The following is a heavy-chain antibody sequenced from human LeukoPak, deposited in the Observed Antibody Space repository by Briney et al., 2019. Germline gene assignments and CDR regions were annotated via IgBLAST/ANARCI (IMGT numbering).Heavy chain of an antibody. D-gene: IGHD5-18*01. Sequence: GGSLRLSCAASGFTFSSYAMTWVRQAPGKGLEWVSFISGRGGSTSYADSVKGRFTISRDNSKNTLYLQMKSLRVEDTAVYYCAKGYSYGDDCWGQGTLVTVSS. CDR2: ISGRGGST. J-gene: IGHJ4*02. V-gene: IGHV3-23*01. CDR1: GFTFSSYA. CDR3: AKGYSYGDDC.